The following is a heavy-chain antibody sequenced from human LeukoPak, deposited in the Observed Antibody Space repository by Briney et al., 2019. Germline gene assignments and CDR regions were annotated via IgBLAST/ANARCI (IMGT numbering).Heavy chain of an antibody. J-gene: IGHJ4*02. CDR3: AGSPPAIAAAGFDY. CDR2: IYYSGST. CDR1: GGSISSGGYY. Sequence: SETLSLTCIVSGGSISSGGYYWSWIRQHPGKGLEWIGYIYYSGSTYYNPSLKSRVTISVDTSKNQFSLKLSSVTAADTAVYYCAGSPPAIAAAGFDYWGQGTLVTVSS. D-gene: IGHD6-13*01. V-gene: IGHV4-31*02.